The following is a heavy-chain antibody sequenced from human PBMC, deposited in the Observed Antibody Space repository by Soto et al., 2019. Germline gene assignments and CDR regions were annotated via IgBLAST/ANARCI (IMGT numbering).Heavy chain of an antibody. CDR3: ARDSMLMGATPLNY. CDR2: ISAYNGNT. J-gene: IGHJ4*02. Sequence: QVQLVQSGAEVKKPGASVKVSCKASGYTFTSYGISWVRQAPGQGLEWMGWISAYNGNTNYAQKLQGRVTMTTDPSTSTAYMALRSLRSDDTAVYYCARDSMLMGATPLNYWGQGTLVTVSS. V-gene: IGHV1-18*01. CDR1: GYTFTSYG. D-gene: IGHD1-26*01.